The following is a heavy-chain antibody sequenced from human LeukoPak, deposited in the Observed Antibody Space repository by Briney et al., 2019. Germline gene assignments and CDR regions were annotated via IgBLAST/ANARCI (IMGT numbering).Heavy chain of an antibody. CDR3: AKDRRNYDAFDI. CDR1: GFTLSSYA. CDR2: ISVSGGST. Sequence: GGSLRLSCAASGFTLSSYAMSWVRQAPGKGLEWVSAISVSGGSTYYADSVKGRFTISRDNTKNTLYLQMDSLRAEGTAVYYCAKDRRNYDAFDIWGQGTMVTVS. J-gene: IGHJ3*02. V-gene: IGHV3-23*01. D-gene: IGHD1-7*01.